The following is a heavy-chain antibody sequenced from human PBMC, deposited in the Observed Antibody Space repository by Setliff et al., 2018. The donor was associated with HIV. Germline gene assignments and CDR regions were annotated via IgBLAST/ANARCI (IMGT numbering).Heavy chain of an antibody. CDR2: INPNSGNT. V-gene: IGHV1-18*01. Sequence: ASVKVSCKASGYTFTTYGISWVRQAPAQGLEWMGWINPNSGNTRYSQKFQDRLTITRDTSARTVDMELSSLKSEDTAVYYCARVRCSGANCFNWFDFWGQGTPVTVSS. D-gene: IGHD2-15*01. J-gene: IGHJ5*01. CDR1: GYTFTTYG. CDR3: ARVRCSGANCFNWFDF.